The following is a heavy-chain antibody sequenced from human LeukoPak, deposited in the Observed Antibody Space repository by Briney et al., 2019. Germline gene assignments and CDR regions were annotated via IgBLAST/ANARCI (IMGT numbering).Heavy chain of an antibody. D-gene: IGHD1-26*01. Sequence: ASVKVSCKASGYTFTGYYMHWVRQAPGQGLEWMGRISPNSGGTNYAQKFQGRVTMTRDTSISTAYMELSRLRSDDTAVYYCASTWGVGATYYLDYWGQGTLVTVSS. CDR3: ASTWGVGATYYLDY. V-gene: IGHV1-2*06. CDR2: ISPNSGGT. J-gene: IGHJ4*02. CDR1: GYTFTGYY.